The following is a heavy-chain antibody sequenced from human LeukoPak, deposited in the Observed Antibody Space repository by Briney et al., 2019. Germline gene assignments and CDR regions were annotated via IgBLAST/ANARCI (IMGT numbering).Heavy chain of an antibody. CDR3: ARAGRGPDSSGWDTPSGY. CDR2: INHSGST. D-gene: IGHD6-19*01. CDR1: GGSFSGYY. J-gene: IGHJ4*02. Sequence: PSETLSLTCAVYGGSFSGYYWSWIHQPPGKGLEWIGEINHSGSTNYNPSLKSRVTISVDTSKNQFSLKLSSVTAADTAVYYCARAGRGPDSSGWDTPSGYWGQGTLVTVSS. V-gene: IGHV4-34*01.